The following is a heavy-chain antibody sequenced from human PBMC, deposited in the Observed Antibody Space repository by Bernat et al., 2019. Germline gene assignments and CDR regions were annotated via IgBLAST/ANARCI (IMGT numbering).Heavy chain of an antibody. V-gene: IGHV3-73*01. CDR1: GFTFSGSA. D-gene: IGHD3-16*01. Sequence: EVQLVESGGGLVQPGGSLKLSCAASGFTFSGSAMHWVRQASGKGLEWVGRIRSKANSYATAYAASVKGGFTISRDDSKNTAYLQMNSLKTEETAVYYWTGGSLYYFDYWGQGTLVTVSS. CDR2: IRSKANSYAT. CDR3: TGGSLYYFDY. J-gene: IGHJ4*02.